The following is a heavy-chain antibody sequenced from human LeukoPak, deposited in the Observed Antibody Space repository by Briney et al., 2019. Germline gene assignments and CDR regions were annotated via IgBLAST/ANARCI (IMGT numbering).Heavy chain of an antibody. CDR1: GFTFSSYA. V-gene: IGHV3-23*01. CDR3: AKLPAARRGGDY. Sequence: GGSLRLSCAASGFTFSSYAMSWVRQAPGKGLEWVSAISGSGGSTYYADSVKGRFTISRDNSKNTLYLQMNSLRAEDTAVCYCAKLPAARRGGDYWGQGTLVTVSS. CDR2: ISGSGGST. J-gene: IGHJ4*02. D-gene: IGHD6-6*01.